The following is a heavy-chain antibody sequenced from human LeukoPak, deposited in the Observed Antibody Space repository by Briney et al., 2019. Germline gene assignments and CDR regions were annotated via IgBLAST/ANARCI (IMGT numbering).Heavy chain of an antibody. Sequence: GGSLRLSCAASGFTFSDYSMNWVRQAPGKGLEWVSSISSSSSYIYYADSVRGRFTISRDNAKNSLYLQMNSLRAEDTAVYYCARDRGIVVVVAVTCAQDDAFDIWGQGTMVTVSS. CDR2: ISSSSSYI. V-gene: IGHV3-21*01. CDR1: GFTFSDYS. J-gene: IGHJ3*02. CDR3: ARDRGIVVVVAVTCAQDDAFDI. D-gene: IGHD2-15*01.